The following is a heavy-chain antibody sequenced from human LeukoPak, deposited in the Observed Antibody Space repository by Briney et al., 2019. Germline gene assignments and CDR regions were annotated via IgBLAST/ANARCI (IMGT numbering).Heavy chain of an antibody. V-gene: IGHV1-18*01. Sequence: ASVKVSCKASGYTFTSYGISWVRQAPGQGLEWMGWISAYNGNTNYAQKLQGRVTMTTDTSTSTTYMELRSLRSDDTAVYYCALGYYDSSGYYWSDYWGQGTLVTVSS. J-gene: IGHJ4*02. D-gene: IGHD3-22*01. CDR1: GYTFTSYG. CDR2: ISAYNGNT. CDR3: ALGYYDSSGYYWSDY.